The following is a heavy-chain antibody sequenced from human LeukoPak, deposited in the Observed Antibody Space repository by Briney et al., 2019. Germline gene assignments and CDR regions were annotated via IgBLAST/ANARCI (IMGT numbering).Heavy chain of an antibody. D-gene: IGHD3-9*01. CDR1: GYXFTGYY. V-gene: IGHV1-2*02. CDR2: INPNSGGK. CDR3: ARVGLRYFDWLLQRDYYFDY. Sequence: ASVKVSCKASGYXFTGYYMHWVRQAPGQGLEWMGWINPNSGGKNYAQKFQGRVTMTRDTSISTAYMELSRLRSDDTAVYYCARVGLRYFDWLLQRDYYFDYWGQGTLVTVSS. J-gene: IGHJ4*02.